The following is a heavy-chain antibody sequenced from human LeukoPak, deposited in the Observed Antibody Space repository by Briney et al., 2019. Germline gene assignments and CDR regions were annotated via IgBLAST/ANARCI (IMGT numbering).Heavy chain of an antibody. D-gene: IGHD6-6*01. CDR3: ARGDEYSSSSVSHYGMDV. J-gene: IGHJ6*02. CDR1: GYTFTSYD. CDR2: MNPNSGNT. V-gene: IGHV1-8*01. Sequence: GASVKVSCKASGYTFTSYDINWVRQATGQGLEWMGWMNPNSGNTGYAQKFQGRVTMTRNTSISTAYMELSSLRSEDTAVYYCARGDEYSSSSVSHYGMDVWGQGTTVTVSS.